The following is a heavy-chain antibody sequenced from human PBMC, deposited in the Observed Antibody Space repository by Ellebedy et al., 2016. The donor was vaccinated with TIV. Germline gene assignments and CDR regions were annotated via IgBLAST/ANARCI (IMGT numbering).Heavy chain of an antibody. D-gene: IGHD2-15*01. V-gene: IGHV3-7*03. Sequence: PGGSLRLSCAASGFSFSTYWISWVRQAPGKGLEWVANIREDGSEIFYVDSVKGRFTISRDNAKNSVLLQMNSLRAEDTAMYYCTRDRYWGGFDYWGQGNLVTVSS. CDR1: GFSFSTYW. CDR2: IREDGSEI. J-gene: IGHJ4*02. CDR3: TRDRYWGGFDY.